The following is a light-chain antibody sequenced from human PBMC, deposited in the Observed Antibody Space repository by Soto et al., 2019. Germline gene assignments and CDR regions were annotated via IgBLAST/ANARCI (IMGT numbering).Light chain of an antibody. CDR3: QQYNTWPPIT. V-gene: IGKV3-15*01. CDR1: QSVSSK. Sequence: EIVMTQSPATLSVSPWERAALSSRASQSVSSKLAWYQQKPGQAPRLLIYGASTRATGIPARFSGSGSGTEFNLTISSLQSEDFAVYYCQQYNTWPPITFGQGTRLEI. J-gene: IGKJ5*01. CDR2: GAS.